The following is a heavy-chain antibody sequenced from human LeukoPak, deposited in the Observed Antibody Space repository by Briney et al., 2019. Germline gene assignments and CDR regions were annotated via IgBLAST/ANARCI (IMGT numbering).Heavy chain of an antibody. Sequence: PGGSLRLSCAASGFTFSSYSMNWVRQAPGKGLEWVSSISSSSSYIYYADSVKGRFTISRDNAKNSLYLQMNSLRAEDTAVYYCARDVGGSYGDFHDAFDIWGQGTMVTVSS. J-gene: IGHJ3*02. V-gene: IGHV3-21*01. CDR2: ISSSSSYI. CDR3: ARDVGGSYGDFHDAFDI. D-gene: IGHD4-17*01. CDR1: GFTFSSYS.